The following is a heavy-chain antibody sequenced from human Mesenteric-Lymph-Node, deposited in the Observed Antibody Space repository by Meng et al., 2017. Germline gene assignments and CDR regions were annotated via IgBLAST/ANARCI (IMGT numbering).Heavy chain of an antibody. D-gene: IGHD4-17*01. Sequence: SGPTLVKPTQTLTLTCTFSGFSLSTSGVGVGWIRQPPGKALEWLALIDWDDDKYYSTSLKTRLTISKDTSKNQVVLTMTNMDPVDTATYYCARTRPLYGDYGPSDYYYYGMDVWGQGTTVTVSS. CDR2: IDWDDDK. CDR1: GFSLSTSGVG. CDR3: ARTRPLYGDYGPSDYYYYGMDV. V-gene: IGHV2-70*01. J-gene: IGHJ6*02.